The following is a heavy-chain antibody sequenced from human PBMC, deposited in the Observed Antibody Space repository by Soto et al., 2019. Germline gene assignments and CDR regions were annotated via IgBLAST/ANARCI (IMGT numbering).Heavy chain of an antibody. CDR1: GYTFTGYY. CDR3: ARGVGLLDLNPDAFDI. D-gene: IGHD2-21*02. J-gene: IGHJ3*02. V-gene: IGHV1-2*04. CDR2: INPNSGGT. Sequence: ASVKVSCKASGYTFTGYYMHWVRQAPGQGLEWMGWINPNSGGTNYAQKFQGWVTMTRDTSISTAYMELSRLRSDDTAVYYCARGVGLLDLNPDAFDIRGQGTTVTVSS.